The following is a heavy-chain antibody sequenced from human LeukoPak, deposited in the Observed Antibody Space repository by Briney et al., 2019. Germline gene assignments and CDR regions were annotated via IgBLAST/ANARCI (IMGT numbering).Heavy chain of an antibody. CDR1: GFTFSSYS. V-gene: IGHV3-23*01. J-gene: IGHJ5*02. D-gene: IGHD6-19*01. Sequence: GGSLRLSCAASGFTFSSYSMYWVRQAPGKGLEWVSAISGSGGSIYYADSVKGRFTISRDNSKNTLYLQMNSLRAEDTAVYYCAKIGLEWLGDEDWFDPWGQGTLVTVSS. CDR3: AKIGLEWLGDEDWFDP. CDR2: ISGSGGSI.